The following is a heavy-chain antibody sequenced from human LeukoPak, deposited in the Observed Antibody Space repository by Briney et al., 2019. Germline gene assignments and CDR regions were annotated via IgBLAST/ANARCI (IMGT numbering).Heavy chain of an antibody. D-gene: IGHD5-24*01. Sequence: ASVKVSCKASGYTFTNYGVNWLRQAPGQGLEYMGWISGYDGNTNYAQKVQGRVTMTADISTSTAYMELRSLRSDDTAVYYCARGSGRDGYSYAFDIWGQETMVTVSS. CDR3: ARGSGRDGYSYAFDI. CDR2: ISGYDGNT. J-gene: IGHJ3*02. CDR1: GYTFTNYG. V-gene: IGHV1-18*01.